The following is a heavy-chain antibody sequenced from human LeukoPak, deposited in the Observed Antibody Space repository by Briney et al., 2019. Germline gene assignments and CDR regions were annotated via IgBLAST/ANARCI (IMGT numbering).Heavy chain of an antibody. J-gene: IGHJ4*02. V-gene: IGHV3-23*01. D-gene: IGHD1-26*01. CDR2: ISGSGGGT. Sequence: GGSLRLSCAASGFTFSSYAMSWVRQAPGKGLEWVSAISGSGGGTYYADSVKGRFTISRDNSKNTLYLQMNSLRAEDTAVYYCAKVHLDEWELPTTYYFDYWGQGTLVTVSS. CDR3: AKVHLDEWELPTTYYFDY. CDR1: GFTFSSYA.